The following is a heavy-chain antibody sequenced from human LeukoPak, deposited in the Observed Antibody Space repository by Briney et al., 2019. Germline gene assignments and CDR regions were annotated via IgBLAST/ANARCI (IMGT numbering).Heavy chain of an antibody. V-gene: IGHV6-1*01. CDR3: ASGADYYFPLDV. D-gene: IGHD4-17*01. Sequence: SQTLSLTCAISGDSVSRYHVAWNWIRQSPSRGLEWVGRTCYKSKWYNDYAESLKSRITISPDTSKNQFSLQLNSVTPEDTAVYFCASGADYYFPLDVWGQGTTVTVSS. J-gene: IGHJ6*03. CDR1: GDSVSRYHVA. CDR2: TCYKSKWYN.